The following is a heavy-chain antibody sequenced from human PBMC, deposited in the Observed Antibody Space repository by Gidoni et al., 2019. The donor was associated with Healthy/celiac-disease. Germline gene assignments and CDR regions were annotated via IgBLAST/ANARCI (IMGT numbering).Heavy chain of an antibody. CDR1: GASISSGSYY. Sequence: VQLQESGPGLVTPSQTLHLTCTVSGASISSGSYYWSWIRQPAGKGLEWIGRSYTSGSTNYNPSLKSRDTISVDTSKNQFSLKLSSVTAADTAVYYCARDGGAYYDSSGYYSEAFDIWGQGTMVTVSS. V-gene: IGHV4-61*02. D-gene: IGHD3-22*01. J-gene: IGHJ3*02. CDR2: SYTSGST. CDR3: ARDGGAYYDSSGYYSEAFDI.